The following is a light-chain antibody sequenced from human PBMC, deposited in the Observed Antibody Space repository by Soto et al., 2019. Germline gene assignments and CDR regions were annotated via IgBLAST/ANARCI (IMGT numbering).Light chain of an antibody. Sequence: QSALTQPASVSGSPGQSITIPCTGTSSDVGRYNYVSWYQQHPGKAPKLTIYEVSNRPSGVSNRISGSKSANTASLTISGLQAEDEDDYYCSSYTSSSTVGLGGGTKLPV. J-gene: IGLJ2*01. CDR1: SSDVGRYNY. CDR3: SSYTSSSTVG. V-gene: IGLV2-14*01. CDR2: EVS.